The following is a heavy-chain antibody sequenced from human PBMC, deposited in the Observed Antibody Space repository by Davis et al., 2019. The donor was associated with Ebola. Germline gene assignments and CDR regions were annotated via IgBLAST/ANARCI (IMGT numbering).Heavy chain of an antibody. V-gene: IGHV3-30*18. CDR1: GFTFSSYG. J-gene: IGHJ4*02. Sequence: RGSLRLSCAASGFTFSSYGMHWVRQAPGKGLEWVAVISYDGSNKYYADSVKGRFTISRDNSKNTLYLQMNSLRAEDTAVYYCAKDPNTVTPGYWGQGTLVTVSS. CDR3: AKDPNTVTPGY. D-gene: IGHD4-17*01. CDR2: ISYDGSNK.